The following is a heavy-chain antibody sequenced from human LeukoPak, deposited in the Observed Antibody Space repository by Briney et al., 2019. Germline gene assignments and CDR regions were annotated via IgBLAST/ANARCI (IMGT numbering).Heavy chain of an antibody. CDR3: ASVPYGPDPYYYGMDV. Sequence: SETLSLTCTVSGGSISSYYWSWIRQPAGKGLEWIGRIYTSGSTNYNPSLKSRDTMSVDTSKNQFSLKLSSVTAADTAVYYCASVPYGPDPYYYGMDVWGQGTTVTVSS. J-gene: IGHJ6*02. V-gene: IGHV4-4*07. CDR1: GGSISSYY. CDR2: IYTSGST. D-gene: IGHD3-10*01.